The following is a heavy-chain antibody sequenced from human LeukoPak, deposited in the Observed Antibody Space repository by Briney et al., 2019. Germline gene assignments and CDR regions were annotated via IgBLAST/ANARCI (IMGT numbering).Heavy chain of an antibody. Sequence: PSETLSLTCTVSGGSISSYYWSWIRQPPGKGLEWIGYIYYSGSTSYNPSLKSRVTISVDTSKNQFSLKLSSVTAADTAVYYCAKAGDYYDSTPEGAFDIWGQGTMVTVSS. V-gene: IGHV4-59*01. J-gene: IGHJ3*02. CDR3: AKAGDYYDSTPEGAFDI. CDR1: GGSISSYY. D-gene: IGHD3-22*01. CDR2: IYYSGST.